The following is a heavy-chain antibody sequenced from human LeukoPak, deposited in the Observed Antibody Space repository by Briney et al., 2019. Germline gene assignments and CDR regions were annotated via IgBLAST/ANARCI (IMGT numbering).Heavy chain of an antibody. CDR1: GGSISSYY. Sequence: PSETLSLTCTVSGGSISSYYWSWIRQPPGKGLEWIGYIYYSGSTNYNPSLKSRVTISVDTSKNQFSLKLSSVTAADTAVYYCARGGELLLLWGQGTLVTVSS. CDR2: IYYSGST. CDR3: ARGGELLLL. V-gene: IGHV4-59*01. J-gene: IGHJ4*02. D-gene: IGHD1-26*01.